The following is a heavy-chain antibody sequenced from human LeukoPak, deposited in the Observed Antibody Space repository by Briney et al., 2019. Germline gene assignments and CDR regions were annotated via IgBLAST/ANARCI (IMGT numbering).Heavy chain of an antibody. D-gene: IGHD2-2*01. CDR1: GYTFTSYD. V-gene: IGHV1-8*01. Sequence: ASVKVSCKASGYTFTSYDINWVRQATGQGPEWMGWMNPNSGNTGYAQKFQGRVTMTRNTSISTAYMELSSLRSEDTAVYYCARGYGCSSTSCYWRNYYYYYMDVWGKGTTVTVSS. CDR2: MNPNSGNT. CDR3: ARGYGCSSTSCYWRNYYYYYMDV. J-gene: IGHJ6*03.